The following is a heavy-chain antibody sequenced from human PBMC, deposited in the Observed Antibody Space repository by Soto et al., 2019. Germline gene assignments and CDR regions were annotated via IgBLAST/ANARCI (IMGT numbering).Heavy chain of an antibody. D-gene: IGHD3-3*01. CDR1: GYTFANDY. J-gene: IGHJ4*02. CDR3: SRDAVSISGVAQTPFDD. CDR2: IKPSGGAT. V-gene: IGHV1-46*04. Sequence: QVQLVQSGAEVKEPGASVKVSCKASGYTFANDYIHWVRQVAGQGLKWMGRIKPSGGATLYAQKLQGRVTMTMDTSTNTLCMDLSSLIYDDTAMYYCSRDAVSISGVAQTPFDDWCQGTLGTVAS.